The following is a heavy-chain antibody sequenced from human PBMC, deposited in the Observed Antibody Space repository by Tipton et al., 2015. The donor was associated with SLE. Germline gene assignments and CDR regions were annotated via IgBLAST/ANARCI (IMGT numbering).Heavy chain of an antibody. Sequence: QLVQSGADVKKPGESLKISCRGSGYIFITYWIGWVRQMPGKGLEWVGIIYPGDSDTRYSPSFQGQVTISADRSTSTAYLQWHSLKASDTAMYYCVRSGRDLYLDQWGQGTLVTVSS. CDR1: GYIFITYW. J-gene: IGHJ4*02. CDR2: IYPGDSDT. CDR3: VRSGRDLYLDQ. D-gene: IGHD3-10*01. V-gene: IGHV5-51*03.